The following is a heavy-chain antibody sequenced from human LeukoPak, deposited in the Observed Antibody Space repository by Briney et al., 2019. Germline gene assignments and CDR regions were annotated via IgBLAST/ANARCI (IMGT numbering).Heavy chain of an antibody. D-gene: IGHD6-19*01. V-gene: IGHV3-66*02. CDR1: GFTVSSNY. CDR3: AREIAVAGTDY. J-gene: IGHJ4*02. Sequence: GGSLRLSCAASGFTVSSNYMSWVRQAPGQGLEWVSVIYSGGSTYYADSVKGRFTISRDNSKNTLYLQMNSLRAEDTAVYYCAREIAVAGTDYWGQGTLVTVSS. CDR2: IYSGGST.